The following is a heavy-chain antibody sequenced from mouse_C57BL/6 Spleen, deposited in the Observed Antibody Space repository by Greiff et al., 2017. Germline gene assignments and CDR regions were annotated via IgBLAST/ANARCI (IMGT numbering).Heavy chain of an antibody. CDR1: GYTFTSYW. CDR2: INTSNGGT. V-gene: IGHV1-53*01. CDR3: ARTGPLDY. J-gene: IGHJ2*01. Sequence: VPLQQPGTELVKPGASVKLSCKASGYTFTSYWMHWVKQRPGQGLEWIGNINTSNGGTNYNETFKRKDTLTVDKSSSTAYMQLSSLTSEDSAVYYCARTGPLDYWGQGTTLTVSS.